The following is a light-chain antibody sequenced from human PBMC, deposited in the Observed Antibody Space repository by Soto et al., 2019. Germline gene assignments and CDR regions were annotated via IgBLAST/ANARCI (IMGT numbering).Light chain of an antibody. V-gene: IGKV1-17*01. J-gene: IGKJ1*01. CDR1: QGIKND. Sequence: DIQMTQSPSSLSASVGDRVNITCRASQGIKNDLAWYQQKPGKAPKRLLYTVSTLQSGVPSRFSGSGSETEFTLTISSLQPEDSATYYCLQHHSYPQTFGQGTKVDIK. CDR3: LQHHSYPQT. CDR2: TVS.